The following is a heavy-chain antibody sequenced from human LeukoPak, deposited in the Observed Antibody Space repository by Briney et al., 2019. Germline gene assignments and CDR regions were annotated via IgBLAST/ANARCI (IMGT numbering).Heavy chain of an antibody. D-gene: IGHD2-15*01. CDR2: IYWDDDK. J-gene: IGHJ4*02. V-gene: IGHV2-5*02. Sequence: SGPTLVNPTQTLTLTCTFSGFSLSTSGVGVGWIRQPPVKALEWLALIYWDDDKRYSPSLKSRLTITKDTSKNQVVLTMTNMDPVDTATYYCAHSPIRYCSGGSCYSGDYFDYWGQGTLVTVSS. CDR3: AHSPIRYCSGGSCYSGDYFDY. CDR1: GFSLSTSGVG.